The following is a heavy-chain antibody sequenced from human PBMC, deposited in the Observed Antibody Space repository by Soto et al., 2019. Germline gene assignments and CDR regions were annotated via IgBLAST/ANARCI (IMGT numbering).Heavy chain of an antibody. CDR3: ARDYGDNWFDP. J-gene: IGHJ5*02. CDR2: INAGNGNT. Sequence: VASVKVSCKASGYTFTSYAMHWVRQAPGQRLEWMGWINAGNGNTKYSQKFQGRVTITRDTSASTAYMELSSLRSEDTAVYYCARDYGDNWFDPWGQGTLVTVSS. D-gene: IGHD4-17*01. CDR1: GYTFTSYA. V-gene: IGHV1-3*01.